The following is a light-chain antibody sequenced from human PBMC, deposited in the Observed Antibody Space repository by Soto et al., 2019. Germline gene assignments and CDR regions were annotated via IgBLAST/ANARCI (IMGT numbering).Light chain of an antibody. CDR2: SNN. CDR1: NSNIGSNT. Sequence: QSAVTQPPSASGTPGQRVTIPCSGSNSNIGSNTVNWYQQLPGAAPKLLIYSNNQRPSGVPDRFSGSKSGTSASLAITGLQSEDEADYYCAGWDDSLNGVVFGGGTKVTVL. J-gene: IGLJ2*01. V-gene: IGLV1-44*01. CDR3: AGWDDSLNGVV.